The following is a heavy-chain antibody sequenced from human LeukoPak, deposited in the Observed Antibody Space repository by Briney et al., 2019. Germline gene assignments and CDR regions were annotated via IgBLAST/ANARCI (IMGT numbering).Heavy chain of an antibody. CDR2: IYYSGSI. D-gene: IGHD4-17*01. V-gene: IGHV4-28*05. J-gene: IGHJ3*02. Sequence: SDTLSLTCAVSGYSISSSHYWAWIRQPPRKGLEWIGHIYYSGSIYYNPSLKTRVTMSVDTSKNQFSLKLSSVTAVDTAVYYCARKAXTGPTKAAFDIWGQETMVTVSS. CDR3: ARKAXTGPTKAAFDI. CDR1: GYSISSSHY.